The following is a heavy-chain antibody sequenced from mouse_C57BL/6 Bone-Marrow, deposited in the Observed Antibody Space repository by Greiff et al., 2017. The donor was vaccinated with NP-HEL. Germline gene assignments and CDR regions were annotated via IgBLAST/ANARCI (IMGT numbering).Heavy chain of an antibody. CDR3: AGRFAY. V-gene: IGHV3-6*01. J-gene: IGHJ3*01. CDR2: ISYDGSN. Sequence: EVQRAESGPGLVKPCQSLSLTCSVTGYSITSGYYWNWIRQFPGNKLEWMGYISYDGSNNYNPSLKNRISITRDTSKNQFFLKLNSVTTEDTATYYCAGRFAYWGQGTLVTVSA. CDR1: GYSITSGYY.